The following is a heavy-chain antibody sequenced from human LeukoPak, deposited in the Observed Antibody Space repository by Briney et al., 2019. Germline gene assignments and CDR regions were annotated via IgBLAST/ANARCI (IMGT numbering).Heavy chain of an antibody. CDR3: ARIETVAYAFDI. J-gene: IGHJ3*02. V-gene: IGHV3-66*01. Sequence: GGSLRLSCAASGFTVSSNYMTWVRQAPGKGLEWVSLIYSGGSTSYTDSARGRFTISRDNSKSTMYLQMNSLRAEDTAVYYCARIETVAYAFDIWGQGTLVTVSS. CDR1: GFTVSSNY. CDR2: IYSGGST. D-gene: IGHD1-1*01.